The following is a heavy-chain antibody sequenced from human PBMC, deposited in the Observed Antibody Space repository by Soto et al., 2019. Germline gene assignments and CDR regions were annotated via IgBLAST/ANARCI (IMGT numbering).Heavy chain of an antibody. V-gene: IGHV2-5*02. CDR2: TYWDDDQ. D-gene: IGHD3-3*01. J-gene: IGHJ4*02. CDR1: GLSLKTIGVS. CDR3: ARSTSENFWGGRFDY. Sequence: QITLKESGPTLVRPTQTLTLTCSFSGLSLKTIGVSVGWIRQPPGKALEWLALTYWDDDQRYRPSLKTRLTVTKDTSKNRVVLAMTNMDPVDTGTYYCARSTSENFWGGRFDYWGPGLVVTVS.